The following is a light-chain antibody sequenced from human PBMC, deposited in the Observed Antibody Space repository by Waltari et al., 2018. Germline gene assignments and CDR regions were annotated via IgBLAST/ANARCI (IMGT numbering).Light chain of an antibody. V-gene: IGKV2-30*02. CDR3: LQGTHFPLT. Sequence: DVVMTQSPLSLPITPGQPASMTCRSSQNLLHSDGNTYLSWFLQKPVQPPRRLIYMVSNRDSGVPDRFSGSGAGTDFTLKISRVEAEDVGVYYCLQGTHFPLTFGGGTKVEIK. J-gene: IGKJ4*01. CDR1: QNLLHSDGNTY. CDR2: MVS.